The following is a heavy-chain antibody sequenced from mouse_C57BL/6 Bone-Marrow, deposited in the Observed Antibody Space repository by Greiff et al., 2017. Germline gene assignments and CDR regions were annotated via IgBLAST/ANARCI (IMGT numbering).Heavy chain of an antibody. V-gene: IGHV1-15*01. D-gene: IGHD1-1*01. CDR3: TRTVVASHFDY. J-gene: IGHJ2*01. Sequence: QVQLQQSGAELVRPGASVTLSCKASGYTFTDYEMHWVKQTPVHGLEWIGAIDPETGGTAYNQKFKGKAILTADKSSSTAYLELRSLTSEDSAVYYGTRTVVASHFDYWGQGTTLTVSS. CDR2: IDPETGGT. CDR1: GYTFTDYE.